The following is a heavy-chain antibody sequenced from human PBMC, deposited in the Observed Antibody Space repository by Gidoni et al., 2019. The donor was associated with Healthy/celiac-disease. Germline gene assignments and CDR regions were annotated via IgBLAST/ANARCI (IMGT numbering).Heavy chain of an antibody. D-gene: IGHD3-10*01. V-gene: IGHV4-59*01. Sequence: QVQLQESGPGLVKPSETLSLTCPVSGGSISRYYWSWTRQPPGKGLEWIGYIYYSGSTNYNPSLKSRVTISVDTSKNQFSLKLSSVTAADTAVYYCAGGDPSGYYGSGSYYNWGGPFDIWGQGTMVTVSS. CDR2: IYYSGST. J-gene: IGHJ3*02. CDR1: GGSISRYY. CDR3: AGGDPSGYYGSGSYYNWGGPFDI.